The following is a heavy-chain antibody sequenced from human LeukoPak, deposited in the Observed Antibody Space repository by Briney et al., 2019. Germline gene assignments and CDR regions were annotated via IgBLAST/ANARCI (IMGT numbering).Heavy chain of an antibody. V-gene: IGHV3-74*01. CDR3: ARVSRLYYYGSGSHYYFDY. Sequence: PGGSLRLSCAASGFTFSSYWMHWVRQAPGKGLVWVSRINSDGSSTSYADSVKGRFTISRDNAKNTLYLQMNSLRAEDTAVYYCARVSRLYYYGSGSHYYFDYWGQGTLVTVSS. CDR2: INSDGSST. CDR1: GFTFSSYW. D-gene: IGHD3-10*01. J-gene: IGHJ4*02.